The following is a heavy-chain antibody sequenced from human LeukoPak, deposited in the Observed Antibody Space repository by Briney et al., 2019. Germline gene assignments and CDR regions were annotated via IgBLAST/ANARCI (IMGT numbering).Heavy chain of an antibody. D-gene: IGHD3-10*01. CDR3: ARGMGSGSPSVFDF. CDR1: GFTFSSYD. J-gene: IGHJ4*02. CDR2: IDIGGGT. V-gene: IGHV3-13*04. Sequence: SGGSLRLSCAASGFTFSSYDMHWVRQVTGKGLEWVSGIDIGGGTYYPGSVKGRFTISRENAQNSLYLQMTNLRAGDTAMYYCARGMGSGSPSVFDFWGQGTLVTVSS.